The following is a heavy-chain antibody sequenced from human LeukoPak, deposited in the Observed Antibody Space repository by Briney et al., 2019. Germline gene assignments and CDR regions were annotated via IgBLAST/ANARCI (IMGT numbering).Heavy chain of an antibody. J-gene: IGHJ3*02. CDR1: GGSISSSTYY. D-gene: IGHD1-26*01. V-gene: IGHV4-39*01. Sequence: PSETLSLTCTVSGGSISSSTYYWGWIRQPPGKGLEWIGSIYYSGSTYYNPSLKSRVTISVDTSKNQFSLKLNSVTAADTAVYYCATPYSGGYHGLDIWGQGAMVTASS. CDR2: IYYSGST. CDR3: ATPYSGGYHGLDI.